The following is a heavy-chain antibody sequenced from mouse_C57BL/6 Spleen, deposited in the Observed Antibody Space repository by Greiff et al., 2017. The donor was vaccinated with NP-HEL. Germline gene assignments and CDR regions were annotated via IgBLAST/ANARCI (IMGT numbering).Heavy chain of an antibody. CDR2: INYDGSST. V-gene: IGHV5-16*01. J-gene: IGHJ1*03. CDR3: AREKGLRRDWYFDV. CDR1: GFTFSDYY. D-gene: IGHD2-12*01. Sequence: EVMLVESEGGLVQPGSSMKLSCTASGFTFSDYYMAWVRQVPEKGLEWVANINYDGSSTYYLDSLKSRFIISRDNAKNILYLQMSSLKSEDTATYYCAREKGLRRDWYFDVWGTGTTVTVSS.